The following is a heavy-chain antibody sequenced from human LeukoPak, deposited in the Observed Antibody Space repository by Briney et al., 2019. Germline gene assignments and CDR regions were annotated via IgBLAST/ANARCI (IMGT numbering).Heavy chain of an antibody. D-gene: IGHD2-15*01. J-gene: IGHJ4*02. V-gene: IGHV3-21*01. Sequence: GGSLRLSCAASGFTFSSYSMNWVRQAPGKGLEWVSSISSSSSYIYYADSVKGRFTISRDNAKNSLYLQMNSLGAEDTAVYYCARSGSGGHLIPFDYWGQGTLVTVSS. CDR3: ARSGSGGHLIPFDY. CDR1: GFTFSSYS. CDR2: ISSSSSYI.